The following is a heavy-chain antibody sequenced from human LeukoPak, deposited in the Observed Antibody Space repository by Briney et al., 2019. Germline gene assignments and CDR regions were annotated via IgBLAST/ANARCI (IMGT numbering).Heavy chain of an antibody. Sequence: GGSLRLSCAASGFTFSSYAMSWVRQAPGKGLEWVSAISGSGGSTYYADSVKGRFTISRDNSKNTLYLQMNSLRVEDTAVYYCAKDRSHYYGSGSYAFDYWGQGTLVTVSS. V-gene: IGHV3-23*01. CDR2: ISGSGGST. CDR3: AKDRSHYYGSGSYAFDY. D-gene: IGHD3-10*01. CDR1: GFTFSSYA. J-gene: IGHJ4*02.